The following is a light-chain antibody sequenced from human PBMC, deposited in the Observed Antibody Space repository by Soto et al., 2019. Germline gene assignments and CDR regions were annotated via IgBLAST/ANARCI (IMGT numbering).Light chain of an antibody. CDR1: QSVLSTSNNKNY. V-gene: IGKV4-1*01. J-gene: IGKJ1*01. CDR3: KQYSGIPRT. CDR2: WAS. Sequence: DIVMTQFPDSLAVSLGERATINCKSSQSVLSTSNNKNYLAWYQQKAGQSPKLLIYWASTRESGVPDRFSGRGSGTDFTLTISSLQAEDVAVYYCKQYSGIPRTFGQGNKV.